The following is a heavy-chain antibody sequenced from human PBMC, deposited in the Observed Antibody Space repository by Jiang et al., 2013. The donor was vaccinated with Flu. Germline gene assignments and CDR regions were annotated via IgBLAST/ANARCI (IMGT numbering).Heavy chain of an antibody. V-gene: IGHV4-34*01. CDR3: AREQRRGIVVVPAAIDY. J-gene: IGHJ4*02. D-gene: IGHD2-2*01. CDR2: INHSGST. Sequence: KGLEWIGEINHSGSTNYNPSLKSRVTISVDTSKNQFSLKLSSVTAADTAVYYCAREQRRGIVVVPAAIDYWGQGTLVTVSS.